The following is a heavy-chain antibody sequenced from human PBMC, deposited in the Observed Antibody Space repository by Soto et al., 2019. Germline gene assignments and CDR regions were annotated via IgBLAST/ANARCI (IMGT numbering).Heavy chain of an antibody. Sequence: ASVKVSCKASGYTFTSYGISWVRQAPGQGLEWMGWISAYNGNTNYAQKLQGRVTMTTDTSTSTAYMELRSLRSDDTAVYYCGRDLRWLKNNWFDPWGQGTLVTVSS. J-gene: IGHJ5*02. V-gene: IGHV1-18*01. CDR2: ISAYNGNT. CDR1: GYTFTSYG. D-gene: IGHD4-17*01. CDR3: GRDLRWLKNNWFDP.